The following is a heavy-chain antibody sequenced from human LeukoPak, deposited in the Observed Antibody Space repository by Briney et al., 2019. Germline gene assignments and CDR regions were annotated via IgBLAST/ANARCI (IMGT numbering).Heavy chain of an antibody. CDR1: GFTFSSYS. CDR3: ARDLVFYDSSGYYGLDY. V-gene: IGHV3-21*01. Sequence: QPGGSLRLSCAASGFTFSSYSMNWVRQAPGKGLEWVSSISSSSSYIYYADSVKGRFTISRDNAKNSLYLQMNSLRAEDTAVYYCARDLVFYDSSGYYGLDYWGQGTLVTVSS. D-gene: IGHD3-22*01. J-gene: IGHJ4*02. CDR2: ISSSSSYI.